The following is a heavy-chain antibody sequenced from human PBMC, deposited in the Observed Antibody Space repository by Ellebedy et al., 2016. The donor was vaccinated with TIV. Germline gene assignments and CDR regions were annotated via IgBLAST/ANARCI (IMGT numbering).Heavy chain of an antibody. V-gene: IGHV4-39*01. CDR2: VYFGGST. CDR1: GDSISSSSYY. Sequence: SETLSLXCTVSGDSISSSSYYWGWIRQPPGKGLEWIGSVYFGGSTYYNSSLKSRVTMSVDMSKNQFSLKVSSVTAADTAVYYCAGALTGSGSYSFDYWGQGTLVTVSS. CDR3: AGALTGSGSYSFDY. J-gene: IGHJ4*02. D-gene: IGHD3-10*01.